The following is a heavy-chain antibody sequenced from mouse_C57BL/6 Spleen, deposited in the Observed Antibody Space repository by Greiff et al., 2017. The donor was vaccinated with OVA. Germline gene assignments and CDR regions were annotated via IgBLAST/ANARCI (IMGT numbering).Heavy chain of an antibody. CDR1: GFTFTDYY. Sequence: EVHLVESGGGLVQPGGSLSLSCAASGFTFTDYYMSWVRQPPGKALEWLGFIRNKANGYTTEYSASVKGRFTISRDNSQSILYLQRNALRAEDSATYYCARYEGRWRYFDVWGTGTTVTVSS. CDR3: ARYEGRWRYFDV. V-gene: IGHV7-3*01. CDR2: IRNKANGYTT. J-gene: IGHJ1*03. D-gene: IGHD1-1*02.